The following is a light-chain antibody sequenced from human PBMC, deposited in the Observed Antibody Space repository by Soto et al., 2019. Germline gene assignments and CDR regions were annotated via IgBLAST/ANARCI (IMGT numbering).Light chain of an antibody. CDR1: QSVSTS. J-gene: IGKJ1*01. V-gene: IGKV3-11*01. Sequence: IVLTQSPVTLALSPGERAVLSCRASQSVSTSLAWYQHKPGQPPRLLIYDASKRAPGVPARFSGSGCGADFTLTISSLEPEEFEVYYFQVRHVWPTFGQGTKVEI. CDR3: QVRHVWPT. CDR2: DAS.